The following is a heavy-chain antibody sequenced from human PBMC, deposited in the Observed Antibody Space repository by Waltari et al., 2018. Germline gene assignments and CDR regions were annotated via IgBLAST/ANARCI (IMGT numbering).Heavy chain of an antibody. J-gene: IGHJ4*02. CDR3: ARGSPIVVDY. V-gene: IGHV4-34*01. Sequence: QVQLQQWGAGLLKPSETLSLTCAVYGGSFSVYYWSWIRQPPGKGLEWIGEIKHSGSTNCNPSVKSRVTRTVDTSKDQFSRKLSAVTAADTAVDYCARGSPIVVDYWGQGTLVTVSS. D-gene: IGHD3-22*01. CDR1: GGSFSVYY. CDR2: IKHSGST.